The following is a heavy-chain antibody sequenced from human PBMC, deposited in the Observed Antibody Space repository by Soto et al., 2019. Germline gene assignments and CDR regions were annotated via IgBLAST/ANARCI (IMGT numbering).Heavy chain of an antibody. CDR3: ARSVVGRMFFAS. CDR2: IYTSGST. D-gene: IGHD2-15*01. Sequence: QVPLQESGPGLVKPSETLSLTCNVSGASMSSYYWSWVRRPAGKGLEWIGRIYTSGSTNYNPSLTRRVTMSVDTSKNQFSLKLSSVTVADTGVYYCARSVVGRMFFASWGQGTQVTVSS. V-gene: IGHV4-4*07. CDR1: GASMSSYY. J-gene: IGHJ5*01.